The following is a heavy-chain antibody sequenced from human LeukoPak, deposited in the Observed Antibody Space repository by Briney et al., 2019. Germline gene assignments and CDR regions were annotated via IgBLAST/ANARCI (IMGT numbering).Heavy chain of an antibody. D-gene: IGHD3-16*01. CDR1: GFTFSTYA. V-gene: IGHV3-23*01. Sequence: GGSLRLSCAATGFTFSTYAKSWVRQAPGKGLEWVSGISGGGGGTYFADSVKGRFTISRDNSKNTLYLQMNSLRVEDTAVYYCAKRNADLGDPPNSKYFDYWGQGTLVTVSS. CDR3: AKRNADLGDPPNSKYFDY. CDR2: ISGGGGGT. J-gene: IGHJ4*02.